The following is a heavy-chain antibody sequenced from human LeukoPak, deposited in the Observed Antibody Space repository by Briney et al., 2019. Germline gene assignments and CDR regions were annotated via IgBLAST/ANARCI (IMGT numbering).Heavy chain of an antibody. V-gene: IGHV3-23*01. CDR3: AKGLEATVTPSFDY. CDR1: GFTFSSYG. J-gene: IGHJ4*02. Sequence: GGSLRLSCAASGFTFSSYGMSWVRQAPGKGLEWVSAISGSGGSTYYADSVEGRFTISRDNSKNTLYLQMNSLRAEDTAVYYCAKGLEATVTPSFDYWGQGTLVTVSS. CDR2: ISGSGGST. D-gene: IGHD4-17*01.